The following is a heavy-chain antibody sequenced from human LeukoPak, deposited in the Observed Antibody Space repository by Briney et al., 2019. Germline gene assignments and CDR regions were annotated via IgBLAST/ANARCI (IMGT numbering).Heavy chain of an antibody. CDR2: ISAYNGNT. CDR1: GYTVTSYG. J-gene: IGHJ4*02. CDR3: ARDRTLDYGGNSFDY. Sequence: GASVKVSCKASGYTVTSYGISWVRQAPGQGLEWMGWISAYNGNTNYAQKLQGRVTMTTDTSTSTAYMELRSLRSDDTAVYYCARDRTLDYGGNSFDYWGQGTLVTVSS. D-gene: IGHD4-23*01. V-gene: IGHV1-18*01.